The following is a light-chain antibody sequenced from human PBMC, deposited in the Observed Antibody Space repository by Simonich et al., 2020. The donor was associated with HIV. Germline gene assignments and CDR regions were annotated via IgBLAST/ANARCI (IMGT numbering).Light chain of an antibody. CDR3: AAWDDSLSGRGV. J-gene: IGLJ3*02. CDR1: SSNIGSNY. Sequence: QSVLTQPPSASGSPGQRVTISCSGSSSNIGSNYVYWYRQLPGTAPQLLIYRNNHRHSGGPDRCSGSKSDTSASLAISGLRSEDEADYYGAAWDDSLSGRGVFGGGTKLTVL. CDR2: RNN. V-gene: IGLV1-47*01.